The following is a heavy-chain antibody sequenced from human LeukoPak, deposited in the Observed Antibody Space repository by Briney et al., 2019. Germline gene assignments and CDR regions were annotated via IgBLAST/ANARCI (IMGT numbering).Heavy chain of an antibody. V-gene: IGHV3-11*04. CDR3: ARSPQWELPDY. CDR2: ISSSGSSI. Sequence: GGSLRLSCAASGFTFSDYCMSWIRQAPGKGLEWIAYISSSGSSIQYAESVRGRFTISRDNAKTSLYLQMNSLRAEDTSVYYCARSPQWELPDYWGQGTLVTVSS. J-gene: IGHJ4*02. CDR1: GFTFSDYC. D-gene: IGHD1-26*01.